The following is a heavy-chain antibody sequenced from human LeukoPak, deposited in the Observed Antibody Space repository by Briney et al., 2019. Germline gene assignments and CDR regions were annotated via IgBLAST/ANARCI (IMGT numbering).Heavy chain of an antibody. Sequence: GGSLRLSCAASGFTFSGDWMHWVRQAPGKGLVWVSHVSSAGYTTRYADSVKGRFTISRDNAKNTLYLQMNSLRAENTAVYYCAKVTDLVGLWFGEPYYFDYWGQGTLVTVSS. V-gene: IGHV3-74*01. CDR3: AKVTDLVGLWFGEPYYFDY. CDR2: VSSAGYTT. CDR1: GFTFSGDW. D-gene: IGHD3-10*01. J-gene: IGHJ4*02.